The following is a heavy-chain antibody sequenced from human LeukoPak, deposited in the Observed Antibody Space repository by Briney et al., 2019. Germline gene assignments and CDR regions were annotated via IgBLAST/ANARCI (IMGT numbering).Heavy chain of an antibody. Sequence: GGSLRLSCAASGFTFSSYAMSWVRQAPGKGLEWVSAISGSGGSTYYTDSVKGRFTISRDNSKNTLYLQMNSLRAEDTAVYYCAKDFSPREGGRITMVRGALGYWGQGTLVTVSS. J-gene: IGHJ4*02. CDR3: AKDFSPREGGRITMVRGALGY. CDR2: ISGSGGST. V-gene: IGHV3-23*01. CDR1: GFTFSSYA. D-gene: IGHD3-10*01.